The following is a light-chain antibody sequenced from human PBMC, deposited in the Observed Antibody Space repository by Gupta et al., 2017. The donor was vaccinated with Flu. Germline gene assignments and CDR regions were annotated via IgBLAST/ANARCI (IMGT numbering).Light chain of an antibody. CDR1: QSVSSY. CDR2: DAS. Sequence: EIVLTQSPATMSLSPGERATLSCRASQSVSSYLEWYQQKPGQAPRLIIYDASNRAIGIPDRFSGSGYGXDFTLTXSRREHEDFAVYYWQQRSNLNTFGXGTKVDIK. CDR3: QQRSNLNT. J-gene: IGKJ4*01. V-gene: IGKV3-11*01.